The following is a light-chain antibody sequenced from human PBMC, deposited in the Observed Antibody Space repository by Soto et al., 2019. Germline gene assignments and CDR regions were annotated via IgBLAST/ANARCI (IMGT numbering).Light chain of an antibody. Sequence: EIVLTQSPATLSLSPGERATLSCRASQSVSSYLAWYQQKPGQAPRLLIYDASNRATGIPARFSGSGSGTDFTLTINSLEPEDFAVYYCQQRSNWPKTFGQGTKLDIK. J-gene: IGKJ2*01. CDR1: QSVSSY. CDR3: QQRSNWPKT. CDR2: DAS. V-gene: IGKV3-11*01.